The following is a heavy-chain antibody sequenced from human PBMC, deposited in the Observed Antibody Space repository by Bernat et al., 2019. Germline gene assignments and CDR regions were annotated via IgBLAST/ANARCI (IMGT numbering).Heavy chain of an antibody. Sequence: QLQLQESGPGLVKPSETLSLTCTVSGGSISSSSYYWGWIRQPPGKGLEWIGSIYYSGSTYYNPSLKSRVTISVDTSKNQFSLKLSSVTAADTAVYYCAREGGVKLPTYYYMDVWGKGTTVTVSS. V-gene: IGHV4-39*02. CDR1: GGSISSSSYY. D-gene: IGHD4-23*01. J-gene: IGHJ6*03. CDR2: IYYSGST. CDR3: AREGGVKLPTYYYMDV.